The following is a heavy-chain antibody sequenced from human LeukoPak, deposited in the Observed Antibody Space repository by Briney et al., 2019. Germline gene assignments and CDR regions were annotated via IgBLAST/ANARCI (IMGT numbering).Heavy chain of an antibody. Sequence: PSQTLSLTCTVSGGSISSGGYYWSWTRQHPGKGLEWIGYIYSSGHTNYNPSLKSRVTISVDTSKNQFSLTLRSVTAADTAVYYCARHFSGAAAPLPFDYWGQGTLVTVSS. J-gene: IGHJ4*02. CDR3: ARHFSGAAAPLPFDY. V-gene: IGHV4-31*03. D-gene: IGHD6-13*01. CDR1: GGSISSGGYY. CDR2: IYSSGHT.